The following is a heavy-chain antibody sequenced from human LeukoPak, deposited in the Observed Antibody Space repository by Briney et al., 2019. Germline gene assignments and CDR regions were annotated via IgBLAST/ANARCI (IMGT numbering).Heavy chain of an antibody. CDR1: GFDYSNYV. D-gene: IGHD6-13*01. CDR3: AKPTGRSSNWYWEFES. Sequence: PGGSLRLSCAASGFDYSNYVMTWVRQAPGKGLEWVAGITDSGCITYYSDSVKGRFTISRDNSRNALYLQMKRLSAEDTALYYCAKPTGRSSNWYWEFESWGQGTMITVSS. V-gene: IGHV3-23*01. J-gene: IGHJ4*02. CDR2: ITDSGCIT.